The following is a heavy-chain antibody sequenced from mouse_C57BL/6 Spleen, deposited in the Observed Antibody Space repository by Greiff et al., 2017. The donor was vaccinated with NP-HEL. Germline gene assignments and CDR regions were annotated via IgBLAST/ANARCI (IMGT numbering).Heavy chain of an antibody. CDR1: GYTFTDYN. D-gene: IGHD1-1*01. J-gene: IGHJ3*01. V-gene: IGHV1-22*01. CDR3: ARLLRSRHGFAY. Sequence: VQLQQSGPELVKPGASVKMSCKASGYTFTDYNMHWVKQSHGKSLEWIGYINPNNGGTSYNQKFKGKATLTVNKSSSTAYMELRSLTSEDSAVYYCARLLRSRHGFAYWGQGTLVTVSA. CDR2: INPNNGGT.